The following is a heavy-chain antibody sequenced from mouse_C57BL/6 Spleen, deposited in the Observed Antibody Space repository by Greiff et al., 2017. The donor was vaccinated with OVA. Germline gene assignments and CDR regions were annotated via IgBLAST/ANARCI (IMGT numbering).Heavy chain of an antibody. V-gene: IGHV1-81*01. Sequence: VQLQQSGAELARPGASVKLSCKASGYTFTSYGISWVKQRTGQDLEWIGEIYPRSGNTYYNEKFKGKATLTADKSSSTAYMELRSLTSEDSAVYFCARRGITTGWYFDVWGTGTTVTVSS. CDR3: ARRGITTGWYFDV. J-gene: IGHJ1*03. D-gene: IGHD1-1*01. CDR2: IYPRSGNT. CDR1: GYTFTSYG.